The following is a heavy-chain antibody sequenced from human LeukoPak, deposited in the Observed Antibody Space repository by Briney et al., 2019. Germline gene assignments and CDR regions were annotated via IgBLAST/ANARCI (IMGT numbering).Heavy chain of an antibody. CDR2: IYYSGST. CDR1: GGSISSSSYY. CDR3: ARGRRVLTGYYNGPNWFDP. D-gene: IGHD3-9*01. V-gene: IGHV4-39*07. Sequence: PSETLSLTCTVSGGSISSSSYYWGWIRQPPGTGLEWIGSIYYSGSTYYNPSLKSRVTISVDTSKNQFSLKLSSVTAADTAVYYCARGRRVLTGYYNGPNWFDPWGQGTLVTVSS. J-gene: IGHJ5*02.